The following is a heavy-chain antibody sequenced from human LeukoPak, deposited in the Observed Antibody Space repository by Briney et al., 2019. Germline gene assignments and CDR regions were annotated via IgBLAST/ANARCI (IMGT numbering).Heavy chain of an antibody. CDR3: ARHLTYYYDSSGYWTFDP. CDR2: IYTSGST. Sequence: PSETLSLTCTVSGGSISSYYWSWIRQPPGKGLEWIGYIYTSGSTNYNPSLKSRVTISVDTSKNQFSLKLSSVTAADTAVYYCARHLTYYYDSSGYWTFDPWGKGTLVTVSS. D-gene: IGHD3-22*01. J-gene: IGHJ5*02. CDR1: GGSISSYY. V-gene: IGHV4-4*09.